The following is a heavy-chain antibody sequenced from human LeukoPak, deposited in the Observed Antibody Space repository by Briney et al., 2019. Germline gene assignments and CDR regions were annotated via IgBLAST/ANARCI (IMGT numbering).Heavy chain of an antibody. D-gene: IGHD3-22*01. Sequence: SETLSLTCAVYGGSFSGYYWSWIRQPPGKGLEWIGEINHSGSTNYNPPLKSRVTISVDTSKNQFSLKLSSVTAADAAVYYCARGQKDTSGYYHNWFDPWGQGTLVTVSS. CDR2: INHSGST. CDR3: ARGQKDTSGYYHNWFDP. CDR1: GGSFSGYY. J-gene: IGHJ5*02. V-gene: IGHV4-34*01.